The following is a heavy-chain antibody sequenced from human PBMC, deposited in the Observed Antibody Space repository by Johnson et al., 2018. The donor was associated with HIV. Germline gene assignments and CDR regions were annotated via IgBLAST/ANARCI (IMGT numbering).Heavy chain of an antibody. D-gene: IGHD3-22*01. CDR1: GVNVSTNY. Sequence: VQLVESGGGVVQPGRSLRLSCAASGVNVSTNYMSWVRQAPGKGLEWVSVIYGGGSTYYADSVKGRFTISRDNFKNTLYLQMNSLRAEDTAVYYCARDKAVNDLIVVGNTAFDIWGQGTMVTVSS. J-gene: IGHJ3*02. CDR3: ARDKAVNDLIVVGNTAFDI. CDR2: IYGGGST. V-gene: IGHV3-66*02.